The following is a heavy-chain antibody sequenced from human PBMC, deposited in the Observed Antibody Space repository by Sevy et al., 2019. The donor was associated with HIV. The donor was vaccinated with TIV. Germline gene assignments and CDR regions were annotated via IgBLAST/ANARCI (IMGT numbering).Heavy chain of an antibody. D-gene: IGHD5-12*01. Sequence: GGSLRLSCAASGFTFSSYAMIWVRQAPGKGLEWVSAISGSGDSTNYADSVKGRFTISRDNSKNTLYVHMNSLRAEDTAVYYCAKDRYSGYDSLDYWGQGTLVTVSS. J-gene: IGHJ4*02. CDR2: ISGSGDST. CDR1: GFTFSSYA. V-gene: IGHV3-23*01. CDR3: AKDRYSGYDSLDY.